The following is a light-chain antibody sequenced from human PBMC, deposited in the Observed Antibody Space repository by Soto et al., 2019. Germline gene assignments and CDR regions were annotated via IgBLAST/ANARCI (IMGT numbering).Light chain of an antibody. CDR2: GAS. Sequence: EMVLTQSPGTLSLSPGERATLSCRASQSISSSYLAWYQQKPGQAPRLLVYGASSRATGIPDRFSGSGSGTDFTLTISRLEPEDFAVYYCQQYGSSRFTFGPGTKVEIK. J-gene: IGKJ3*01. V-gene: IGKV3-20*01. CDR3: QQYGSSRFT. CDR1: QSISSSY.